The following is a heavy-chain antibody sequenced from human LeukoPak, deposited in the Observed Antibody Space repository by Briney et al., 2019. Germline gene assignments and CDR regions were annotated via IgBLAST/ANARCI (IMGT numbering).Heavy chain of an antibody. J-gene: IGHJ4*02. CDR2: IKQDGSEK. Sequence: GGSLRLSCAASGFTFSSYWMSWVRQAPGKGLEWVANIKQDGSEKYYVDSVKGRFTISRDNAKNSLYLQMNSLRAGDTAVYYCARDKLQLYFDYWGQGTLVTVSS. D-gene: IGHD5-18*01. CDR1: GFTFSSYW. V-gene: IGHV3-7*01. CDR3: ARDKLQLYFDY.